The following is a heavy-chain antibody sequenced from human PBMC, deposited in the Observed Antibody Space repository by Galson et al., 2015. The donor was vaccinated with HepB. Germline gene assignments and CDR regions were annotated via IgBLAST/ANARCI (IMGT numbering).Heavy chain of an antibody. J-gene: IGHJ6*02. CDR2: SAHSGST. V-gene: IGHV4-59*01. D-gene: IGHD1-7*01. CDR3: ARGITGTTFFSYYGLDV. CDR1: VGSISSDY. Sequence: SETLSLTCTVSVGSISSDYWSWIRQPPGKGREWIGYSAHSGSTTYNPSLKSRVTISVDTSKNQFSLKLNSVTAADTAVYYCARGITGTTFFSYYGLDVWGRGTTVTVSS.